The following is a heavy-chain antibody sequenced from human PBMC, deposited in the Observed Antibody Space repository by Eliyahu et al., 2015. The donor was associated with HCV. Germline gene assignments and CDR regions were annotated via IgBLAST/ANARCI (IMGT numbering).Heavy chain of an antibody. CDR1: GFXFSSYG. V-gene: IGHV3-33*01. CDR3: ARDGGTVADDAFDI. J-gene: IGHJ3*02. Sequence: QVQLVESGGGVVQPGRSLRLSCAASGFXFSSYGMPWVRQAPGKGLEWVAVIWYDGSNKYYADSVKGRFTISRDNSKNTLYLQMNSLRAEDTAVYYCARDGGTVADDAFDIWGQGTMVTVSS. D-gene: IGHD4-23*01. CDR2: IWYDGSNK.